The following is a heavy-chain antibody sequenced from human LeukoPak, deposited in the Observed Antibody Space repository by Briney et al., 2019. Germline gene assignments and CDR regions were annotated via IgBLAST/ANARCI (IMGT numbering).Heavy chain of an antibody. Sequence: PGGSLRLSCAASGFTFSSYAMHWVRQAPGKGLEWVAVISYDGSNKYYADSVKGRFTISRDNSKNTLYLQMNSLRAEDTAVYYCARAAARLFGYWGQGTLVTVSS. CDR1: GFTFSSYA. V-gene: IGHV3-30*04. D-gene: IGHD6-6*01. CDR2: ISYDGSNK. J-gene: IGHJ4*02. CDR3: ARAAARLFGY.